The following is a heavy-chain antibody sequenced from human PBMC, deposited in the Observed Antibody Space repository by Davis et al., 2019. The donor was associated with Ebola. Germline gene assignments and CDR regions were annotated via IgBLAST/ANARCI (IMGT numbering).Heavy chain of an antibody. J-gene: IGHJ1*01. D-gene: IGHD3-22*01. Sequence: PGGSLRLSCVASGFSFSSYAMAWIRQAPGKGLEWVSSISSSSSTIYYADSVKGRFTISRDNAKNSLYLQMNSLRDEDTAVYYCARDSTGYYYDSSGYYTSPEYFQHWGQGTLVTVSS. CDR2: ISSSSSTI. CDR1: GFSFSSYA. CDR3: ARDSTGYYYDSSGYYTSPEYFQH. V-gene: IGHV3-48*02.